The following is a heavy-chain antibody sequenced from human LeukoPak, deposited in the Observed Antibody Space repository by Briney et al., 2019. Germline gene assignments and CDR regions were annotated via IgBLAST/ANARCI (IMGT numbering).Heavy chain of an antibody. CDR1: GFTFSSYA. J-gene: IGHJ6*04. Sequence: GGSLRLSCAASGFTFSSYAMHWVRQAPGKGLEYVSAISSNGGSTYYANSVKGRFTISRDNSKNTLYLQMGSLRAEDMAAYYCATANDFWSGYFPPGDVWGKGTTVTVSS. V-gene: IGHV3-64*01. CDR2: ISSNGGST. D-gene: IGHD3-3*01. CDR3: ATANDFWSGYFPPGDV.